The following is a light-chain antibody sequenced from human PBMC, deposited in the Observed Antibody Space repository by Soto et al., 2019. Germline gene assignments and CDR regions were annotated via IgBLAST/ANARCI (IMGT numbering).Light chain of an antibody. V-gene: IGLV2-11*01. Sequence: QSALTQPRSVSESPGQSVTISCTGTSSDVGGYDYLSWYQQHPGKAPKLLIYGVSERPSGVPDRFSGSKSGSTASLTISGLQAEDEADYYCCSYSDTYTYVFGTGTKLTVL. CDR3: CSYSDTYTYV. CDR1: SSDVGGYDY. J-gene: IGLJ1*01. CDR2: GVS.